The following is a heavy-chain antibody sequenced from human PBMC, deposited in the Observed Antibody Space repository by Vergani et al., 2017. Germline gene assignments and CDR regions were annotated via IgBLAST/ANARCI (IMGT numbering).Heavy chain of an antibody. CDR3: TTGARHCGDGSCYWLRDHHYYGIDV. CDR2: IKSTVDRGTT. CDR1: GFSFRNAW. J-gene: IGHJ6*01. Sequence: EVQLVESGGGFVKPGGSLRLSCVASGFSFRNAWMNWVRRTPGKGLEWVGRIKSTVDRGTTDYAAAVKGRFTISREDSINSLFQQINDLKTEDIGVYYCTTGARHCGDGSCYWLRDHHYYGIDVCWHESTVIVAS. D-gene: IGHD2-21*01. V-gene: IGHV3-15*07.